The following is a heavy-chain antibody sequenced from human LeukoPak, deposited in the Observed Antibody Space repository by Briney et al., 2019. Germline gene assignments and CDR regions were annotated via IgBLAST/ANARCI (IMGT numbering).Heavy chain of an antibody. CDR3: SKRRDGYSLG. Sequence: GGSLRLSCAASGFTFSNYGMHWVRQAPGKGLEWVAFIRYDGSNKYYAGSVKGRFTISRDNSNNTLYLQMNSLRAEDPSVYYCSKRRDGYSLGWGQGTLVTVSS. V-gene: IGHV3-30*02. CDR2: IRYDGSNK. J-gene: IGHJ4*02. D-gene: IGHD5-24*01. CDR1: GFTFSNYG.